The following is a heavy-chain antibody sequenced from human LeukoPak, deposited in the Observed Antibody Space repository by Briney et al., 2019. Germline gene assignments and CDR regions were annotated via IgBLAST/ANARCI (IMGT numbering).Heavy chain of an antibody. CDR2: INHSGST. D-gene: IGHD5-24*01. CDR1: GGSFSGYY. V-gene: IGHV4-34*01. J-gene: IGHJ3*02. Sequence: PSETLSLTCAVYGGSFSGYYWSWIRQPPGKGLEWIGEINHSGSTNYNPSLKSRVTISVDTSKNQFSLKLSSVTAADTAVYYCAIDGYSAFDIWGQGTMVTVSS. CDR3: AIDGYSAFDI.